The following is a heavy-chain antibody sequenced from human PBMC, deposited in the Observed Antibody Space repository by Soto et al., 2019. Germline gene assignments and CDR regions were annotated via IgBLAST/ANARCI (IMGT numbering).Heavy chain of an antibody. CDR1: GGSISSYY. Sequence: QVQLQESGPGLVKPSETLSLTCTVSGGSISSYYWSWIRQPPGKGLEWIGYIYYSGCTNYNPSPKSRVTISADTSKNQFALKLSSVTAADTAVYYCARHIKYSGYGPRWFDPWGQGTLVTVSS. V-gene: IGHV4-59*08. J-gene: IGHJ5*02. CDR2: IYYSGCT. D-gene: IGHD5-12*01. CDR3: ARHIKYSGYGPRWFDP.